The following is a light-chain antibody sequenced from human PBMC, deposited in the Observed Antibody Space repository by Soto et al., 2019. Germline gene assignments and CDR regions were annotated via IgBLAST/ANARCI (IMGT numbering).Light chain of an antibody. V-gene: IGKV4-1*01. Sequence: DIVMTQSPDSLSVSLVERATINCKSSQSILYSSNNQNYLAWYQQKPGQPPKLLISWASTRESGVPDRFSGSGSGADFTLTISSLQAEDVAVYYCQQYYSIPLTFAGGTKVDIK. J-gene: IGKJ4*01. CDR3: QQYYSIPLT. CDR2: WAS. CDR1: QSILYSSNNQNY.